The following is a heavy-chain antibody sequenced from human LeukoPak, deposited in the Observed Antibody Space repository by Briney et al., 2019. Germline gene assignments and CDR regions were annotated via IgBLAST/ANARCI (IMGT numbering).Heavy chain of an antibody. CDR2: IYPSGIT. D-gene: IGHD6-13*01. J-gene: IGHJ4*02. CDR3: ARGAATGKFHYAY. Sequence: PSQTLSLTCTVSGGSISSISYYWSWIRQPAGKGLEWIGRIYPSGITCSNPSLKSRVTISIDTSKNQFSLKLCSVTAADTAVYYCARGAATGKFHYAYWGQGTLVTVSS. CDR1: GGSISSISYY. V-gene: IGHV4-61*02.